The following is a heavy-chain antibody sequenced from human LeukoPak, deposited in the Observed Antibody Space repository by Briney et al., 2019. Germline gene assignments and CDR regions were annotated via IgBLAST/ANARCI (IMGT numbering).Heavy chain of an antibody. D-gene: IGHD6-13*01. CDR2: IYYSGST. CDR3: ARDIAAAGTDAFDI. CDR1: GGSLRSYY. Sequence: SETLSLTCTVSGGSLRSYYWSWIRQPPGKGLEWIGYIYYSGSTNYNPSLKSRVTISVDTSKNQFSLKLSSVTAADTAVYYCARDIAAAGTDAFDIWGQGTMVTVSS. V-gene: IGHV4-59*01. J-gene: IGHJ3*02.